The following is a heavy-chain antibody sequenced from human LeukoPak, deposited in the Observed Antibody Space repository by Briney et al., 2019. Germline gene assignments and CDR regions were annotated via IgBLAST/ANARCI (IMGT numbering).Heavy chain of an antibody. CDR3: AKLGSSTTWRYFHY. CDR1: GFTFSSYG. D-gene: IGHD6-13*01. V-gene: IGHV3-23*01. CDR2: ISGGGGGT. J-gene: IGHJ4*02. Sequence: PGGSLRLSCAASGFTFSSYGMTCVRHAPGGGREWVSAISGGGGGTYYADSVQGRFTISRDNSKNTLFLQMNSLRAEDTAVYYCAKLGSSTTWRYFHYWGQGTLVTVSS.